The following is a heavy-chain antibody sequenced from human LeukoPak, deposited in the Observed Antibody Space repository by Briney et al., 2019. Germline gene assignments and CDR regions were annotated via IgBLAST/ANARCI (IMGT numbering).Heavy chain of an antibody. V-gene: IGHV4-59*01. CDR2: IYYSGST. Sequence: SETLSLTCTVSGGSISSYYWSWIRQPPGKGLEWIGYIYYSGSTNHNPSLKSRVTISVDTSKNQFSLKLSSVTAADTAVYYCARLRSGTLDYWGQGTLVTVSS. CDR3: ARLRSGTLDY. J-gene: IGHJ4*02. CDR1: GGSISSYY. D-gene: IGHD2-15*01.